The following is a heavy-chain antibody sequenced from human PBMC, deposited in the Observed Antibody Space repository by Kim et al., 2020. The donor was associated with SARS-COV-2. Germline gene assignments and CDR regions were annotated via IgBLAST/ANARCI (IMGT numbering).Heavy chain of an antibody. D-gene: IGHD6-13*01. CDR1: GFTFSSYD. CDR2: IGTAGDT. CDR3: ARASSAAAGTSLDY. J-gene: IGHJ4*02. V-gene: IGHV3-13*04. Sequence: GGSLRLSCAASGFTFSSYDMHWVRQATGKGLEWVSAIGTAGDTYYPGSVKGRFTISRENAKNSLYLQMNSLRAGDTAVYYCARASSAAAGTSLDYWGQGTLVTVSS.